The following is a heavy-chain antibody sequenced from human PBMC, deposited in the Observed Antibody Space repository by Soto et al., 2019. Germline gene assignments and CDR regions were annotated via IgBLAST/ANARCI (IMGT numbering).Heavy chain of an antibody. D-gene: IGHD1-7*01. CDR1: GGSFSRYY. V-gene: IGHV4-34*12. CDR2: VFDGVST. J-gene: IGHJ4*02. Sequence: PSETLSLTCEVSGGSFSRYYWSWIRQPPGKGLEWIGEVFDGVSTIYNPSLQSRVTISIDTSKNQFSLELTSVTAADSAVYYCARDRPHLHETTGRIDSWGQGMLVTVSS. CDR3: ARDRPHLHETTGRIDS.